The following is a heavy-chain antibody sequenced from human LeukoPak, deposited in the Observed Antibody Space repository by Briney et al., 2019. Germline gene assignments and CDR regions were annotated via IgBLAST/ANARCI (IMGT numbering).Heavy chain of an antibody. CDR3: ARGAITMVRGVRNWFDP. CDR1: GGTFSSYD. CDR2: MNPNSGNT. V-gene: IGHV1-8*03. D-gene: IGHD3-10*01. Sequence: ASVKVSCKASGGTFSSYDINWVRQATGQGLEWMGWMNPNSGNTGYAQKFQGRVTITRNTSISTAYMELSSLRSEDTAVYYCARGAITMVRGVRNWFDPWGQGTLVTVSS. J-gene: IGHJ5*02.